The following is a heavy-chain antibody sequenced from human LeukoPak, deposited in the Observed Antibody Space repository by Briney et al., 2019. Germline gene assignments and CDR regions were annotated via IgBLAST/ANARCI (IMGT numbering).Heavy chain of an antibody. CDR1: GFSFSDYA. D-gene: IGHD1-1*01. CDR2: ISGSGGTGI. CDR3: ARKGQGSNWAAEYFQN. V-gene: IGHV3-23*01. J-gene: IGHJ1*01. Sequence: GGSLRLSCAASGFSFSDYAMSWVRQAPGKGLEWVSAISGSGGTGIYYADSVQGRFTISRDNSKNTLYLQMNSLRVEDTAIYYCARKGQGSNWAAEYFQNWGQGTQVTVSS.